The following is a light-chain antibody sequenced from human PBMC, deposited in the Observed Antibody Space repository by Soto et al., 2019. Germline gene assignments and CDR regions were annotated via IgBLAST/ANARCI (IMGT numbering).Light chain of an antibody. CDR3: SSYTSGSTLYV. CDR1: SNDVGSYNY. J-gene: IGLJ1*01. V-gene: IGLV2-14*01. Sequence: QSVLTQPASVSGSPGQSITISCTGTSNDVGSYNYVSWYQHHPGKAPRLMIYASSNRPSGVPHRFSGSRSGNTASLTISGLQAEDEADYYCSSYTSGSTLYVFGTGTKLTVL. CDR2: ASS.